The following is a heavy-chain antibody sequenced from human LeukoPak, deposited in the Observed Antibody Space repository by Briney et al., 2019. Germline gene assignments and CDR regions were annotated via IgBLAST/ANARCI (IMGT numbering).Heavy chain of an antibody. V-gene: IGHV3-23*01. CDR2: ISAGGGTT. J-gene: IGHJ4*02. D-gene: IGHD3-3*01. CDR3: AKRWSYLDY. Sequence: GGSLRLSCAASGFTFTSCAMSWVRQAPGKGLEWASAISAGGGTTFYADSVKGRFTVSRDNSKDTVSLQMNSLRAEDTAVYYCAKRWSYLDYWGQGAQVTVSS. CDR1: GFTFTSCA.